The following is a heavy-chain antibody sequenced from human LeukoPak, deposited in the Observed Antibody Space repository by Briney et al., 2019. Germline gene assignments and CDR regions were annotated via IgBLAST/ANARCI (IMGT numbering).Heavy chain of an antibody. CDR2: IDWDDDK. D-gene: IGHD6-13*01. CDR3: ARIRAAAGYYYYGMDV. CDR1: GFSLNTSGMC. J-gene: IGHJ6*04. V-gene: IGHV2-70*01. Sequence: SGPALVKPTQTLTLTCTFSGFSLNTSGMCVSWIRQPPGKALEWLALIDWDDDKYYSTSLKTRLTISKDTSKNQVVLTMTNMDPVDTATYYCARIRAAAGYYYYGMDVWGKGTTVTVSS.